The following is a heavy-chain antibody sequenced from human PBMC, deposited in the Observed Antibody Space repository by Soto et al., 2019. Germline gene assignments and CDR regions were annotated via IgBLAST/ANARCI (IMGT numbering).Heavy chain of an antibody. Sequence: EVQRLDSGGGLVQPGESLRLSCAASGFIFSNYATNWVRQAPGKGLEWVSTIGANGGPTYYADSVKGRFTISRDNSRDTLYLQMNSLRPEDTAVYHCAKRPLALLVFDYWGHGTLVTVSS. J-gene: IGHJ4*03. CDR3: AKRPLALLVFDY. V-gene: IGHV3-23*01. CDR2: IGANGGPT. CDR1: GFIFSNYA. D-gene: IGHD1-7*01.